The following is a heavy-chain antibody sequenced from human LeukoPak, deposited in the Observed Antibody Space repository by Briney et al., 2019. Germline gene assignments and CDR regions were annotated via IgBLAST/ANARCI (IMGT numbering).Heavy chain of an antibody. CDR3: ARDVAPASAYYYYMDV. CDR1: GFTFSGSA. CDR2: ISSSSYYI. D-gene: IGHD5-12*01. V-gene: IGHV3-21*01. Sequence: GGSLRLSCAASGFTFSGSAMHWVRQAPGKGLEWVSSISSSSYYIYYADSVKGRFTISRDNAKNSLYLQMNSLRAEDTAVYYCARDVAPASAYYYYMDVWGKGTTVTISS. J-gene: IGHJ6*03.